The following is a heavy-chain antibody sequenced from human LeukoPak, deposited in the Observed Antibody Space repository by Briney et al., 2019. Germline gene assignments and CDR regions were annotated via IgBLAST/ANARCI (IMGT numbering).Heavy chain of an antibody. Sequence: PSESLSLTCTVSGGSISSSSYCWGWIRQPPGKGLEWIGSIYYSGSTYYNPSLKSRVTISVGTSKNQFSLKLSSVTAADTAVYYCARRVDTAMVYYYGMDVWGQGTTVTVSS. CDR2: IYYSGST. CDR1: GGSISSSSYC. V-gene: IGHV4-39*01. CDR3: ARRVDTAMVYYYGMDV. J-gene: IGHJ6*02. D-gene: IGHD5-18*01.